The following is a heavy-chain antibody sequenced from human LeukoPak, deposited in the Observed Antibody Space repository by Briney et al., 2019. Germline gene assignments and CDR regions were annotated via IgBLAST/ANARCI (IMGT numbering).Heavy chain of an antibody. Sequence: GGSLRLSCAASGFTFSSYSMNWVRQAPGKGLEWVSSISSSSGYIYYADSVKGRFTISRDNAKNSLYLQMNSLRAEDTAVYYCARSVPDYYDSSGMDWGQGTLVTVSS. J-gene: IGHJ4*02. CDR2: ISSSSGYI. D-gene: IGHD3-22*01. CDR3: ARSVPDYYDSSGMD. CDR1: GFTFSSYS. V-gene: IGHV3-21*01.